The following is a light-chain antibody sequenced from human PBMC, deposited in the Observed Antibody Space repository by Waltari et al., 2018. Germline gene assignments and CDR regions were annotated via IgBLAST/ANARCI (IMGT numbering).Light chain of an antibody. CDR1: SSAIGGYNY. CDR3: SSYTSSSTLV. V-gene: IGLV2-14*03. CDR2: DVS. J-gene: IGLJ2*01. Sequence: QSALTQPASVSGSPGQSITITCPGTSSAIGGYNYVSWYQQHPGKAPKLLIYDVSNRPSGVSNRFSGSKSGTTASLTISGLQAEDEADYYCSSYTSSSTLVFGGETKLTVL.